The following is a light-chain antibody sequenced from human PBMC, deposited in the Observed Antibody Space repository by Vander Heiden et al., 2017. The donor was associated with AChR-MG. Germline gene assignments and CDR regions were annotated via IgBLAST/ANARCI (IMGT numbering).Light chain of an antibody. CDR2: DAS. Sequence: EIVLTQSPATLSLSPGDRAPLSCRASQSVSSYLAWYQQKPGQAPRLLIYDASNRATGIPDRFSGSGSGTDFTLTISSLEPEDVAVYYCQQRSNWPPTFGGGTKVEIK. CDR1: QSVSSY. CDR3: QQRSNWPPT. J-gene: IGKJ4*01. V-gene: IGKV3-11*01.